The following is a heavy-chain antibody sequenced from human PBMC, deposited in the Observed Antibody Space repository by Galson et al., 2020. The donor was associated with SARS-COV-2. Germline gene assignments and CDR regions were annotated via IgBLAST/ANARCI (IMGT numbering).Heavy chain of an antibody. CDR1: GYTFNRYG. CDR3: AREEDPTDFNPYFDY. J-gene: IGHJ4*02. CDR2: ISCHNGNT. D-gene: IGHD1-26*01. Sequence: ASVKVSCKASGYTFNRYGISWVRQAPGQGLEWLGWISCHNGNTNYPQKFQGRVTMTTDRWTSTVYMELRSLRSDDTAVYYCAREEDPTDFNPYFDYWGQGTQVIVSS. V-gene: IGHV1-18*04.